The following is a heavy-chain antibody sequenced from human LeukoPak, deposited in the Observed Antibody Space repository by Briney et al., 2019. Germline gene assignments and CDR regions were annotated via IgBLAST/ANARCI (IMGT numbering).Heavy chain of an antibody. D-gene: IGHD3-22*01. CDR3: AREGDLDYYDSSGFSSFDY. CDR1: GFTFSSYA. V-gene: IGHV3-30-3*01. Sequence: PGGSLRLSCAASGFTFSSYAMHWVRQAPGKGLEWVAVISYDGSNKYYADSVKGRFTIPRDNSKNTLYLQMNSLRAEDTAVYYCAREGDLDYYDSSGFSSFDYWGQGTLVTVSS. J-gene: IGHJ4*02. CDR2: ISYDGSNK.